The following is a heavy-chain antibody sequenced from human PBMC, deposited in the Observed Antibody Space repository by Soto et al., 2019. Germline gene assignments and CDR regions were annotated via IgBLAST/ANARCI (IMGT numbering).Heavy chain of an antibody. D-gene: IGHD5-12*01. CDR2: IYYSGST. J-gene: IGHJ4*02. V-gene: IGHV4-59*08. CDR3: ARNSGYDQIDY. Sequence: SETLSLTCTVSGCSISSYYWSWIRQPPGKGLEWIGYIYYSGSTNYNPSLKSRVTISVDTSKNQFSLRLSSVTAADTAVYYCARNSGYDQIDYWGQGTLVTAPQ. CDR1: GCSISSYY.